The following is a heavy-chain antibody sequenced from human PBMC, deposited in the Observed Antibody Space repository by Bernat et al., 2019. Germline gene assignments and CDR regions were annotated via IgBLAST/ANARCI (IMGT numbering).Heavy chain of an antibody. Sequence: QVQLQQWGAGLLKPSETLSLTCAVYGGSFSGYYWSWIRQPPGKGLEWIGEINHSGSTNYNPSLKSRVTISVDTSKNQFSLKLSSVTAADTAVYYCVRGRYCSSTSCYSTDYWGQGTLVTVSS. CDR3: VRGRYCSSTSCYSTDY. J-gene: IGHJ4*02. D-gene: IGHD2-2*01. CDR2: INHSGST. CDR1: GGSFSGYY. V-gene: IGHV4-34*01.